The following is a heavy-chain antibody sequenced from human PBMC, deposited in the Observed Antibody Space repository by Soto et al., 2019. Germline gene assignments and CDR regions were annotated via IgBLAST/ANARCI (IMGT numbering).Heavy chain of an antibody. CDR3: ARGHEYGGNSDAYDI. CDR2: ILPIFGTA. Sequence: QVQLVQSGAEVKKPGSSVKVSCKASGGTFSTSSINWLRQAPGQRPEWMGNILPIFGTADYAQKFRDRVTXTAXKSTNTAYMELRSLFSEDAAVYYCARGHEYGGNSDAYDIWGQGTVVTVSS. CDR1: GGTFSTSS. V-gene: IGHV1-69*14. J-gene: IGHJ3*02. D-gene: IGHD4-17*01.